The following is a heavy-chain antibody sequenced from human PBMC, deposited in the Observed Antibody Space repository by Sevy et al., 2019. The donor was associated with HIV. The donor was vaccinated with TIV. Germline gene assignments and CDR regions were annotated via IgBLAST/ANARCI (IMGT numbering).Heavy chain of an antibody. CDR2: IYTSGST. V-gene: IGHV4-4*07. D-gene: IGHD4-4*01. J-gene: IGHJ5*02. CDR1: GGSISSYY. CDR3: ARDLLYSTKPSNNWFDP. Sequence: SETLSLTCTVSGGSISSYYWSWIRQPAGKGLEWIGRIYTSGSTNYNPPLKSRVTMSVDTSKNQFSLKLSSVTAADTAVYYCARDLLYSTKPSNNWFDPWGQGTLVTVSS.